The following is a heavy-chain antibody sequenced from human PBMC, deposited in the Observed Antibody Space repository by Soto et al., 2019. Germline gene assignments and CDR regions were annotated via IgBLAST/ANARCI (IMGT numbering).Heavy chain of an antibody. CDR1: GYTFTGYY. Sequence: GASVKVSCKASGYTFTGYYMHWVRQAPGQGLEWMGWINAGNGNTKYSQKFQGRVTITRDTSASTAYMELSSLRSEDTAVYYCAVLRYFDWSPLDYWGQGTLVTVSS. CDR3: AVLRYFDWSPLDY. D-gene: IGHD3-9*01. CDR2: INAGNGNT. V-gene: IGHV1-3*01. J-gene: IGHJ4*02.